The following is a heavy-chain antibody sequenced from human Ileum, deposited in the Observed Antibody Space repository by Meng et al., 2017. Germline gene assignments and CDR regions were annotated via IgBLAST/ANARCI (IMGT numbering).Heavy chain of an antibody. D-gene: IGHD3-3*01. Sequence: GQLVESGGGLVQPGGSVRLAFAASGLSLSSYWSHWVRQPPGKGLVGLSLISPDGSATNYADSVKGRFTISRDNAKNTVYLQMDSLGVEDTALYYCASFQYTMEDYWGLGTLVTVSS. V-gene: IGHV3-74*01. CDR1: GLSLSSYW. J-gene: IGHJ4*02. CDR3: ASFQYTMEDY. CDR2: ISPDGSAT.